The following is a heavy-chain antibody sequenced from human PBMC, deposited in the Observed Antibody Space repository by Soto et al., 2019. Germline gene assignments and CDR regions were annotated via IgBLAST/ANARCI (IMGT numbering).Heavy chain of an antibody. Sequence: PSETLSLTCAVYGGSFSGYYWSWIRQPPGKGLEWIGEINHSGSTNYNPSLKSRVTISVDTSKNQFSLKLSSVTAADTAVYYCARHVITMVRGVIPPRDNWFDPWGQGTLVTVSS. D-gene: IGHD3-10*01. J-gene: IGHJ5*02. CDR3: ARHVITMVRGVIPPRDNWFDP. V-gene: IGHV4-34*01. CDR2: INHSGST. CDR1: GGSFSGYY.